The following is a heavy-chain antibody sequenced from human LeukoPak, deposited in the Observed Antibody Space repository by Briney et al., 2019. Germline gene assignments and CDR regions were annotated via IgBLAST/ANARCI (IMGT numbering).Heavy chain of an antibody. CDR2: IYYSGST. J-gene: IGHJ5*02. V-gene: IGHV4-59*04. D-gene: IGHD2-15*01. CDR1: GGSISSYY. CDR3: ARRMVVAVYNWFDP. Sequence: PSETLSLTCTVSGGSISSYYWSWIRQPPGKGLEWIGYIYYSGSTYYNPSLKSRVTISVDTSKNQFSLKLGSVTAADTAVYYCARRMVVAVYNWFDPWGQGTLVTVSS.